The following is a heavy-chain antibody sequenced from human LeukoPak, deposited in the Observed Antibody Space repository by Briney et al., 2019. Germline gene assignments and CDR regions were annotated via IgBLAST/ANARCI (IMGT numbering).Heavy chain of an antibody. V-gene: IGHV1-3*01. Sequence: GASVKVSCKASGYTFTSYAMHWVRQAPGQRLEWMGWINAGNGNTKYSQKFQGRVTITRDTSASTAYMELSSLRFEDTAVYYCARDLVRGSGRRWFDPWGQGTLVTVSS. CDR3: ARDLVRGSGRRWFDP. D-gene: IGHD2-15*01. CDR2: INAGNGNT. J-gene: IGHJ5*02. CDR1: GYTFTSYA.